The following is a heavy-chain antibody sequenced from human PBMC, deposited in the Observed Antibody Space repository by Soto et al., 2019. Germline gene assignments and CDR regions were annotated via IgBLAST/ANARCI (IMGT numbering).Heavy chain of an antibody. CDR3: AKDRVGGTFYTPLAF. V-gene: IGHV3-30*18. D-gene: IGHD1-7*01. J-gene: IGHJ4*02. CDR1: GFNFDNYG. Sequence: GGSLRLSCQASGFNFDNYGMHWVRQAPGKGLEWVAVITYDGSFQYYADSVKGRLTISRDNSKSTLSLHLNTLKPEDTAVYHCAKDRVGGTFYTPLAFWGQGTLVTVSS. CDR2: ITYDGSFQ.